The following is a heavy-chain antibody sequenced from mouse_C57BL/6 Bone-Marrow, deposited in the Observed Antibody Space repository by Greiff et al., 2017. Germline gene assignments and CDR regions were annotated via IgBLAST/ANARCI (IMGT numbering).Heavy chain of an antibody. CDR1: GFTFSSYT. Sequence: EVKVVESGGGLVKPGGSLKLSCAASGFTFSSYTMSWVRQTPEKRLQWVAAISGGGGNTYYPDGVKGRFTISRDNDKNILYLQMSSLRSEDTALYYCSRQVTTVLATKYFDVWGTGTTVTVAS. CDR2: ISGGGGNT. V-gene: IGHV5-9*01. CDR3: SRQVTTVLATKYFDV. J-gene: IGHJ1*03. D-gene: IGHD1-1*01.